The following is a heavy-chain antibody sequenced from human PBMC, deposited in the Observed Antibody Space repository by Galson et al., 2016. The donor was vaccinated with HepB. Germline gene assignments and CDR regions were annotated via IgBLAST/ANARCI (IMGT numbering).Heavy chain of an antibody. CDR1: GFPFNNRG. J-gene: IGHJ6*04. D-gene: IGHD1-26*01. CDR3: VQGSTAPAV. V-gene: IGHV3-30*03. CDR2: DSVHGGRK. Sequence: SLRLSCAASGFPFNNRGMHWVRRAPGKGLEWVAADSVHGGRKFYADSVKGRFTISRDNSKNTLSLQMNSLRAEDTAVYYCVQGSTAPAVWGKGTTVTVSS.